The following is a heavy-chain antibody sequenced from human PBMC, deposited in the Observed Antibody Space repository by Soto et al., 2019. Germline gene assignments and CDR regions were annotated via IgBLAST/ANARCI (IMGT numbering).Heavy chain of an antibody. CDR3: ASSGYDYYYGMDV. CDR2: IKQDGSEK. J-gene: IGHJ6*02. V-gene: IGHV3-7*05. D-gene: IGHD5-12*01. CDR1: GFTFSSYW. Sequence: GGSLRLSCAASGFTFSSYWMSWVRQAPGKGLEWVANIKQDGSEKYYVDSVKGRFTISRDNAKNSLYLQMNSLRAEDTAVYYCASSGYDYYYGMDVWGQGTTVTVSS.